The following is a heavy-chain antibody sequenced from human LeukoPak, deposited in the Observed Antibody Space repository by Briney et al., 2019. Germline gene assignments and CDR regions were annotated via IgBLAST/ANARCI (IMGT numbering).Heavy chain of an antibody. CDR2: IYYSGST. D-gene: IGHD3-9*01. CDR1: GGSISSSSYY. CDR3: ARATLRYFDWLLSDCFDY. Sequence: SETLSLTCTVSGGSISSSSYYWGWIRQPPGKGLEWIGSIYYSGSTYYNPSLKSRVTISVDTSKNQLSLKLSSVTAADTAVYYCARATLRYFDWLLSDCFDYWGQGTLVTVSS. J-gene: IGHJ4*02. V-gene: IGHV4-39*01.